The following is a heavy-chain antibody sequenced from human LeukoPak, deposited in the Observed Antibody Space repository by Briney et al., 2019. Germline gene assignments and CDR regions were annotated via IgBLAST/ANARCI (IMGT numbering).Heavy chain of an antibody. CDR3: ARGLYDIPRYYYGMDV. Sequence: GGSLRLSCAASGFTFSSYGMHWVRQAPGKGLEWVAVISYDGSNKYYADSVKGRFTISRDNSKNTLYLQMNSLRAEDTAVYYRARGLYDIPRYYYGMDVWGQGTTVTVSS. CDR2: ISYDGSNK. CDR1: GFTFSSYG. D-gene: IGHD3-9*01. J-gene: IGHJ6*02. V-gene: IGHV3-30*03.